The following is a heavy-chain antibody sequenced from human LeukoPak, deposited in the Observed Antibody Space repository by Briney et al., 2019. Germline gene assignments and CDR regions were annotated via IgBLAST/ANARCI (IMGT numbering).Heavy chain of an antibody. D-gene: IGHD5-24*01. CDR1: GGSISSSSYY. CDR3: ARFLGHRDGYKNRTHIDDY. Sequence: SETLSLTCTVSGGSISSSSYYWGWIRQPPGKGLEWIGSIYYSGSTYYNPSLKSRVTISVDTSKNQFSLKLSSVTAADTAVYYCARFLGHRDGYKNRTHIDDYWGQGTLVTVSS. CDR2: IYYSGST. V-gene: IGHV4-39*07. J-gene: IGHJ4*02.